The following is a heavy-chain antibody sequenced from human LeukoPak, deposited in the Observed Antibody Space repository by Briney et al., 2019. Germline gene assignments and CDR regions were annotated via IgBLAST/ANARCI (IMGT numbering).Heavy chain of an antibody. CDR1: GYTFTGYY. CDR2: INPNSGGT. CDR3: ARREAAAGRSFDY. Sequence: ASVKVSCKASGYTFTGYYMHWVRQAPGQGLEWMGWINPNSGGTNHAQKFQGRVTMTRDTSISTAYMELSRLRSDDTAVYYCARREAAAGRSFDYWGQRTLVTVSS. D-gene: IGHD6-13*01. J-gene: IGHJ4*02. V-gene: IGHV1-2*02.